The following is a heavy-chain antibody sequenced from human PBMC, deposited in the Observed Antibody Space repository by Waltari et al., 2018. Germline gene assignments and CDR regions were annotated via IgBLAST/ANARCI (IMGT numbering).Heavy chain of an antibody. V-gene: IGHV5-51*03. Sequence: EEQLVQSGAEIKKTGESLKISCKASGYSFNTYWIGWVRQMPGKGLEWRGIMYPGYSDTRYSPSFQGQVTISVDNSISTTYLQWSSLKASDTALYYCARVTGIAVAGIDAPDIWGQGKMVTVSS. CDR2: MYPGYSDT. D-gene: IGHD6-19*01. J-gene: IGHJ3*02. CDR1: GYSFNTYW. CDR3: ARVTGIAVAGIDAPDI.